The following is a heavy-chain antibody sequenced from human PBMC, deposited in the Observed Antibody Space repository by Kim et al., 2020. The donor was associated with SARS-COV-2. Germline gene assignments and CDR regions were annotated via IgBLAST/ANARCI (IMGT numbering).Heavy chain of an antibody. CDR3: AGVISNSVMVVAASDY. V-gene: IGHV4-39*01. CDR1: VGSINSTSYY. CDR2: IYYSGST. Sequence: SETRSLTCTVSVGSINSTSYYWGWIRQPPGKGLEWIGSIYYSGSTYYNPSLKSRGSISVDTSKNQFSLKLSSVTAADTAVYYGAGVISNSVMVVAASDYWGQGTLVTVSS. D-gene: IGHD2-15*01. J-gene: IGHJ4*02.